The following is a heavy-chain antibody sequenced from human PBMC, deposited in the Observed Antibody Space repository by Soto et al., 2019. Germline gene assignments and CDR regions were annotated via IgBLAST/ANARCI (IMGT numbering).Heavy chain of an antibody. CDR1: GFTFSSYW. CDR2: IKQDGSEK. D-gene: IGHD3-3*01. Sequence: GGSLRLSCAASGFTFSSYWMSWVRQAPGKGLEWVANIKQDGSEKYYVDSVKGRSTISRDNAKNSLYLQMNSLRAEDTAVYYCARQQGGYYYDFWSGYYIDYWGQGTLVTVSS. CDR3: ARQQGGYYYDFWSGYYIDY. V-gene: IGHV3-7*01. J-gene: IGHJ4*02.